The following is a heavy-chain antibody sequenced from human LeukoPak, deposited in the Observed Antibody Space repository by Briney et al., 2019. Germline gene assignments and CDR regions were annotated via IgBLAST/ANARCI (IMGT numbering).Heavy chain of an antibody. D-gene: IGHD3-22*01. Sequence: SETLSLTCTVSGGSLSNYYWSWIRQPAGKGLEWIGRIYTSGSTNYNPSLKSRVTMSVDTSKNQFSLKLSSVTAADTAVYYCARDDSSSSLDYWGQGTLVTVSS. CDR1: GGSLSNYY. CDR3: ARDDSSSSLDY. J-gene: IGHJ4*02. V-gene: IGHV4-4*07. CDR2: IYTSGST.